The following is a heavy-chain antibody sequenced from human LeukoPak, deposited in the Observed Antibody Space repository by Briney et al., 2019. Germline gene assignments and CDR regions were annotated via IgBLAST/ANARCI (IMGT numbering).Heavy chain of an antibody. CDR3: EREIRGEDDLRIFDF. CDR2: IYTSEST. V-gene: IGHV4-4*07. CDR1: GGSISSYY. Sequence: SSETLSLTCTVSGGSISSYYWSWIRQPAGKGLEWSGRIYTSESTNYTPSLKSRVTMSVDASKNQFSLKLSSVTAADTAVYYCEREIRGEDDLRIFDFWGQGTLVTVSS. J-gene: IGHJ5*01. D-gene: IGHD2-21*02.